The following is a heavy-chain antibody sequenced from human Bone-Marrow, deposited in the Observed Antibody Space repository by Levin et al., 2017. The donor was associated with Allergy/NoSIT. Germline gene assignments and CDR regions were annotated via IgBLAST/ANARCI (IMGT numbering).Heavy chain of an antibody. CDR1: GYTFTGYY. D-gene: IGHD6-19*01. Sequence: GASVKVSCKASGYTFTGYYIHWVRQAPGQGLEWMGWINPNSGGTNYAQKFQGRVTMTRDTSISTAFMDLSRLGSDDTAVYYCATDRAVAGMVGIDYWGQGTLVTVSS. V-gene: IGHV1-2*02. J-gene: IGHJ4*02. CDR3: ATDRAVAGMVGIDY. CDR2: INPNSGGT.